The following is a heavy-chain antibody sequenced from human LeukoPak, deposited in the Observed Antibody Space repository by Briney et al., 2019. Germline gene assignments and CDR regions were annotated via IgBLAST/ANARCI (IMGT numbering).Heavy chain of an antibody. Sequence: GGSLRPSCAASGFTFRFYWMSWVRQAPGKGLEWVVNIKQDGSEKYYVDSGKGRFTISRDNAKNSLYLQMNSLRAEDTAVYYCARVGKNGWDFDHWGQGTLVTVSS. J-gene: IGHJ4*02. V-gene: IGHV3-7*01. D-gene: IGHD6-19*01. CDR3: ARVGKNGWDFDH. CDR2: IKQDGSEK. CDR1: GFTFRFYW.